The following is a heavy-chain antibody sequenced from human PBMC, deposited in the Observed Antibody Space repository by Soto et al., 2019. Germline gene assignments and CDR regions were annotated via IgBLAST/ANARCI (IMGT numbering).Heavy chain of an antibody. V-gene: IGHV4-31*03. CDR2: IYYSGST. J-gene: IGHJ4*02. Sequence: QVQLQESGPGLVKPSQTLSLTCTVSGGSISSGGYYWSWIRQHPGKGLEWFGYIYYSGSTYYNPSLKSRVTISVDTSKNQFSLKLSSVTAADTAVYYCARVTFGGVIGQYYCDYWGQGTLVTVSS. D-gene: IGHD3-16*02. CDR3: ARVTFGGVIGQYYCDY. CDR1: GGSISSGGYY.